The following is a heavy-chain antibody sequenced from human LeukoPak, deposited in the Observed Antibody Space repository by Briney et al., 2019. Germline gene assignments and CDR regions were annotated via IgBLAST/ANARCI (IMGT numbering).Heavy chain of an antibody. D-gene: IGHD2-15*01. Sequence: SQTLSLTCAISGDSVSSNSAAWNWIRQSPSRGLEWLGRTYYRSKWYNDYAVSVKSRITINPDTSKNQFSLQLNSVTPEDTAVYYCAREYCSGGSCYSFGFDPWGQGTLVTVSS. V-gene: IGHV6-1*01. CDR3: AREYCSGGSCYSFGFDP. J-gene: IGHJ5*02. CDR2: TYYRSKWYN. CDR1: GDSVSSNSAA.